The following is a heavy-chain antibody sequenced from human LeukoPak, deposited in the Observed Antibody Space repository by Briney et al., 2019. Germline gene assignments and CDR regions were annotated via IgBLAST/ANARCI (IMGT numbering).Heavy chain of an antibody. J-gene: IGHJ5*02. CDR3: AIPLLVPAVWFDP. Sequence: XKAXGXTFTXYYMXWVRQAPGXGVXWMGWINPNSGGTNYAQKFQGRVTMTRDTSISTAYMELSRLRSDDTAVYYCAIPLLVPAVWFDPWGQGSLVTVSS. D-gene: IGHD2-2*01. CDR1: GXTFTXYY. V-gene: IGHV1-2*02. CDR2: INPNSGGT.